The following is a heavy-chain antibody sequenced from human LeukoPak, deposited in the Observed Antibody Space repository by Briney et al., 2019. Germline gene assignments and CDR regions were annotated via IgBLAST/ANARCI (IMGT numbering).Heavy chain of an antibody. V-gene: IGHV3-11*01. J-gene: IGHJ4*02. CDR3: ARDPRIAAAGTFDY. D-gene: IGHD6-13*01. Sequence: GGSLRLSCAASGFTFSDYYMSWIRQAPGKGLKWVSYISSSGSTIYYADSVKGRFTISRDNAKNSLYLQMNSLRAEDTAVYYCARDPRIAAAGTFDYWGQGTLVTVSS. CDR2: ISSSGSTI. CDR1: GFTFSDYY.